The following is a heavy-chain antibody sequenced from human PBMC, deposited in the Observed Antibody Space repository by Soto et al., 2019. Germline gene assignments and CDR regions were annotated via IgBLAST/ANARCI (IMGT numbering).Heavy chain of an antibody. CDR2: IVVGSGNT. CDR1: GFTFTSSA. V-gene: IGHV1-58*01. J-gene: IGHJ6*02. D-gene: IGHD5-12*01. Sequence: SVKVSCKASGFTFTSSAVQWVRQARGQRLEWIGWIVVGSGNTNYAQKFQERVTITRDMSTSTAYMELSSLRSEDTAVYYCAADRGFYYYYYGMDVWGRGTTVTVSS. CDR3: AADRGFYYYYYGMDV.